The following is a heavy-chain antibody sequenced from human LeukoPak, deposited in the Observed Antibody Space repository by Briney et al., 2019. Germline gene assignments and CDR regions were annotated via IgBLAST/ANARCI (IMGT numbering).Heavy chain of an antibody. Sequence: SETLSLTCAVYGGSFSGYYWSWIRQPPGKGLEWIGEIDHTGSTHYYPSLKSRVTMSVDASKNQFSLKLTFVTAADTAVYYCARVRGLWFGVRNDSWGQGTLVTVSS. CDR2: IDHTGST. J-gene: IGHJ4*02. V-gene: IGHV4-34*01. CDR1: GGSFSGYY. D-gene: IGHD3-10*01. CDR3: ARVRGLWFGVRNDS.